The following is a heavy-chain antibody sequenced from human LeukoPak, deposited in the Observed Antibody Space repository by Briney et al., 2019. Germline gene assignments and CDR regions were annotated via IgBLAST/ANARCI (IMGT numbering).Heavy chain of an antibody. V-gene: IGHV3-7*01. CDR3: ARDDAAMVSDY. CDR1: GFTFSNYW. D-gene: IGHD5-18*01. J-gene: IGHJ4*02. Sequence: GGSLRLSCAAAGFTFSNYWMSWVRQAPGERLEWVANIKQDGSDKYYVDSVKGRFTISRDNAKNSLYLQMNSLRAEDTAVYYCARDDAAMVSDYWGQGTLVTVSS. CDR2: IKQDGSDK.